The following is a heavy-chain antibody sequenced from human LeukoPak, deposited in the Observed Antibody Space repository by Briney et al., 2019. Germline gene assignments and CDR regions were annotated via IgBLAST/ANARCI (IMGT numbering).Heavy chain of an antibody. V-gene: IGHV3-74*01. CDR1: GFTFSSYW. J-gene: IGHJ4*02. CDR2: TNSDGSST. Sequence: GGSLRLSCAASGFTFSSYWMHWVRQAPGKGLVWVSRTNSDGSSTRYADSVKGRFTISRDNAKNTLFLQMNSLRAEDTAVYYCARGGRDGYNRLDYWGQGTLVTVSS. D-gene: IGHD5-24*01. CDR3: ARGGRDGYNRLDY.